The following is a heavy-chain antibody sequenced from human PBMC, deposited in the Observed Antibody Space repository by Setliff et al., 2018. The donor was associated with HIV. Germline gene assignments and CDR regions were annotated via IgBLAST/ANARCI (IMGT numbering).Heavy chain of an antibody. CDR1: GFT. J-gene: IGHJ4*02. Sequence: PGGSLRLSCAAFGFTVYWVRQAPGKGLEWVSAISSDGISKYYAESVKGRFTISRDNSKNTVYLQMDSLPAEDTAVYYCAREGGSSGYCGYFDYWGQGTLVTVSS. CDR3: AREGGSSGYCGYFDY. V-gene: IGHV3-30*01. D-gene: IGHD3-22*01. CDR2: ISSDGISK.